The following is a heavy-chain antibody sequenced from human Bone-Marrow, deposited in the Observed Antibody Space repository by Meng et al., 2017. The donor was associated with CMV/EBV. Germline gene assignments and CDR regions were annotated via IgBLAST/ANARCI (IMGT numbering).Heavy chain of an antibody. D-gene: IGHD3-16*02. CDR2: IKSKTDGGTT. CDR1: GFTFSSYG. V-gene: IGHV3-15*01. Sequence: GESLKISCAASGFTFSSYGMHWVRQAPGKGLEWVGRIKSKTDGGTTDYAAPVKGRFTISRDDSKNTLYLQMNSLKTEDTAVYYCTTEGVIPDYYYGMDVWDQGTTVTVSS. CDR3: TTEGVIPDYYYGMDV. J-gene: IGHJ6*02.